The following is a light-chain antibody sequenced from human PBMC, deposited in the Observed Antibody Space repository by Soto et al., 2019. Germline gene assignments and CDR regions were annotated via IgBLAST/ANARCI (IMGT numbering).Light chain of an antibody. CDR2: EVT. J-gene: IGLJ1*01. Sequence: QSALTQPASVSGSPGQSITISCTGTSSDVGSYKLVSWYQQHPGKAPKLMIYEVTKRPSGVSNRFSGSKSGRTASLTISGLQAEDEGDYYCCSYAGIYVFGTGTKLTVL. CDR1: SSDVGSYKL. V-gene: IGLV2-23*02. CDR3: CSYAGIYV.